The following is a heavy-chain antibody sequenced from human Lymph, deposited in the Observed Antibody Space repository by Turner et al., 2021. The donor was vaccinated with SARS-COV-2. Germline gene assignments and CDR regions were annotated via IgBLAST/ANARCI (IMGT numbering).Heavy chain of an antibody. D-gene: IGHD6-19*01. CDR3: ARRRQWLVHWYFDL. CDR1: GGSISSSSYY. Sequence: QLQLQASGPGLVKPSETLSLPCTVSGGSISSSSYYWGWISQPPGKWLEWIGSLYYSGSTYYNPSLKSRVTISVDTSKNQFSLKLSSVTAADTAVYYGARRRQWLVHWYFDLWGRGTLVTVSS. J-gene: IGHJ2*01. CDR2: LYYSGST. V-gene: IGHV4-39*01.